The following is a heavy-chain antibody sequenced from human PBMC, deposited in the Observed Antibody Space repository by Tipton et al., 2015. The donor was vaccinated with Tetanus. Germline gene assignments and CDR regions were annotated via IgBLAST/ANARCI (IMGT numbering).Heavy chain of an antibody. CDR1: GFIFSSYT. J-gene: IGHJ4*02. V-gene: IGHV3-21*06. Sequence: SLRLSCEVSGFIFSSYTMNWVRQAPGKGLEWVSSISSTSSYIYYADSVKCRFTIARDNSKNSLFLQMNSLRAEDTAVYYCASGSLLDYWGQGTLVTVSS. D-gene: IGHD6-25*01. CDR2: ISSTSSYI. CDR3: ASGSLLDY.